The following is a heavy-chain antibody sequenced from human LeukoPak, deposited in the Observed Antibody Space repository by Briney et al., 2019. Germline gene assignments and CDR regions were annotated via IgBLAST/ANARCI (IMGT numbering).Heavy chain of an antibody. CDR3: AREAKSIAAAGGAFDI. Sequence: PSETLSHTCAVSGGSISSSNWWSWVRQPPGKGLEWIGEIYHSGSTNYNPCLKSRVTISVDKSKNQFSLKLSSVTAADTAVYYCAREAKSIAAAGGAFDIWGQGTMVTVSS. CDR1: GGSISSSNW. V-gene: IGHV4-4*02. CDR2: IYHSGST. J-gene: IGHJ3*02. D-gene: IGHD6-13*01.